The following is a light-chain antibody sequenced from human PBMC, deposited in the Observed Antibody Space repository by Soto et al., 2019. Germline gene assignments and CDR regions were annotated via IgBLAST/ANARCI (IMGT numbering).Light chain of an antibody. CDR1: QDISNY. Sequence: DIQMTQSPSSLSASVGDRVTITCQASQDISNYLNWYQQKPGKAPKLLIYDASNLETGVPSRFSGSGSGTDFTFTISSLQPEDIATYYCQQYDNLPRSVGRGTKVDIK. J-gene: IGKJ3*01. CDR3: QQYDNLPRS. CDR2: DAS. V-gene: IGKV1-33*01.